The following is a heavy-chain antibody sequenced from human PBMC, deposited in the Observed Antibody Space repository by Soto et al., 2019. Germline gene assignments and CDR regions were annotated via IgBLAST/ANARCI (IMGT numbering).Heavy chain of an antibody. Sequence: EMQLLVSGGGLVQPGGSLRLSCAASGFPFSSYAMSWVRQAPGKGLEWVSGISGSGGLTYYADSVKGRFTISRDNSKSTLYLQMNSLIADDTDVYYCAKSLSASPNYFFDYWGQGTLVSVSS. CDR2: ISGSGGLT. V-gene: IGHV3-23*01. CDR1: GFPFSSYA. CDR3: AKSLSASPNYFFDY. J-gene: IGHJ4*02.